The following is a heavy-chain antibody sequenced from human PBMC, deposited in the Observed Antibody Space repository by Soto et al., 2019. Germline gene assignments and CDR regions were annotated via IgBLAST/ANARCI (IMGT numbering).Heavy chain of an antibody. D-gene: IGHD6-13*01. CDR3: ARTSSSWYYYYGMDV. CDR2: INPNSGGT. Sequence: ASVKVSCKASGYTFTGYYMHWVRQAPGQGLEWMGWINPNSGGTNYAQKFQGWVTMTRDTSISTAYMELSRLRSDDTAVYYCARTSSSWYYYYGMDVWGQGTTVSVCS. V-gene: IGHV1-2*04. CDR1: GYTFTGYY. J-gene: IGHJ6*02.